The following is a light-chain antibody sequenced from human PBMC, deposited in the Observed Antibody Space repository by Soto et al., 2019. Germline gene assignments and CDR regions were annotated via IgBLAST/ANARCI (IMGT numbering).Light chain of an antibody. CDR1: QGIRDD. V-gene: IGKV1-6*01. CDR3: LQDYSYPRT. J-gene: IGKJ1*01. CDR2: TAS. Sequence: IKMTQSPSSLSASVGDRVTITCRASQGIRDDLSWYQQKAGKAPKLLIFTASKLNSGVPSRFSGSFSGTNFSLTISDLQPEDCATYYCLQDYSYPRTFGQGTKVDIK.